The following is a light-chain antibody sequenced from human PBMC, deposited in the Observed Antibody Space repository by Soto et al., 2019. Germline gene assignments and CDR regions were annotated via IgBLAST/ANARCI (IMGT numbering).Light chain of an antibody. CDR2: GAS. CDR1: HTVASN. Sequence: EIVMTQSPASLSVSPGDGATLSCRASHTVASNFAWYQQKPGQGPRLLIHGASTRAAGVPARFSGSGSGTDFTLTISSLQSEDFAVDYCQQYHNWPPQYAFGQGTKRQIK. J-gene: IGKJ2*01. V-gene: IGKV3-15*01. CDR3: QQYHNWPPQYA.